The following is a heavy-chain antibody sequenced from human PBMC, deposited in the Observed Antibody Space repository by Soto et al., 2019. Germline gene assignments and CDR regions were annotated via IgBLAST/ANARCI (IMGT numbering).Heavy chain of an antibody. J-gene: IGHJ6*02. CDR3: AGDYIRLNSLNSNYYPFGMDV. D-gene: IGHD4-17*01. CDR2: IRVSDGPE. V-gene: IGHV3-23*01. CDR1: GFTFTNYA. Sequence: GGSLRLSGAASGFTFTNYAINLVRQDPANGLWWVSTIRVSDGPEKDADVLEGCFTIARDTTKNTLSLQMNSLRAEDTAGYYCAGDYIRLNSLNSNYYPFGMDVSGHVTTV.